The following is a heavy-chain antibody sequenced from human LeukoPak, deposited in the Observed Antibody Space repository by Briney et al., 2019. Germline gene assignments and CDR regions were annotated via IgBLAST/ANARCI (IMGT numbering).Heavy chain of an antibody. J-gene: IGHJ4*02. CDR3: AKDRGSGSFYGIDY. Sequence: GGSLRLSCAASGFTFSNYGMQWVRQAPGKGLEWVTFIRYDGSNKYYADSVKGRFTISRDNSRNMLYLQMNSLRAEDTAAYYCAKDRGSGSFYGIDYWGQGTLVTVSS. D-gene: IGHD3-10*01. CDR2: IRYDGSNK. CDR1: GFTFSNYG. V-gene: IGHV3-30*02.